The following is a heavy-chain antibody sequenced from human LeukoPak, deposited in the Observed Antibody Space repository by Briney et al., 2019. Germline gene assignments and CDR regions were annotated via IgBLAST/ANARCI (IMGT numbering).Heavy chain of an antibody. CDR3: ARTRSGSYGGYYFDY. CDR2: IYYSGST. CDR1: GGSISSYY. V-gene: IGHV4-59*08. Sequence: SETLSLTCTVSGGSISSYYWSWIRQPPGKGLEWIGYIYYSGSTNYNPSLKSRVTISVDTSKNQFSLKLSSVTAADTAVYYCARTRSGSYGGYYFDYWGQGTLVTVSS. J-gene: IGHJ4*02. D-gene: IGHD1-26*01.